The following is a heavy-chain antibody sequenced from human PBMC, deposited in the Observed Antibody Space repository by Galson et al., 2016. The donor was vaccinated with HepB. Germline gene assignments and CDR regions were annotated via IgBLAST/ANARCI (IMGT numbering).Heavy chain of an antibody. CDR3: ARTVATGDSYVHY. CDR2: IYHSGST. Sequence: SETLSLTCAVSGVSISSSNWWSWVRQPPGKGLEWIGEIYHSGSTNYNPSLKSRITISVDKSKNQFSLKLSSVTAADTAVYYCARTVATGDSYVHYWGQGTLVTVSS. J-gene: IGHJ4*02. V-gene: IGHV4-4*02. D-gene: IGHD3-10*02. CDR1: GVSISSSNW.